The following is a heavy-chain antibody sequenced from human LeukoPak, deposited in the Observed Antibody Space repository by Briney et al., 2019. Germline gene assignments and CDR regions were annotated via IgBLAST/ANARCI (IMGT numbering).Heavy chain of an antibody. CDR2: IIPIFGTA. CDR1: GGTFSSYA. Sequence: RASVKVSCKASGGTFSSYAISWVRQAPGQGLEWMGGIIPIFGTANYAQKFQGRVTITADKSTSTAYMELSSLRSEDTAVYYCATNVYGSYAFDIWGQGTMVTVSS. J-gene: IGHJ3*02. V-gene: IGHV1-69*06. D-gene: IGHD5/OR15-5a*01. CDR3: ATNVYGSYAFDI.